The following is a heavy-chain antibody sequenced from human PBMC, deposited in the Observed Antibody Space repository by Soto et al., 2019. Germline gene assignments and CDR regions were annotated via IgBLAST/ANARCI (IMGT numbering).Heavy chain of an antibody. V-gene: IGHV3-30*04. CDR3: ARGVNFFDSSGSDGDY. J-gene: IGHJ4*02. D-gene: IGHD3-22*01. CDR2: ISFDGSDK. Sequence: GGSLRLSCAASGFTFSSYAMHWVRQAPGKGLEWVAIISFDGSDKYYADSVKGRFTISRDNSKNALYLQMNSLRTEDTAVYYCARGVNFFDSSGSDGDYWGQGTLVTVSS. CDR1: GFTFSSYA.